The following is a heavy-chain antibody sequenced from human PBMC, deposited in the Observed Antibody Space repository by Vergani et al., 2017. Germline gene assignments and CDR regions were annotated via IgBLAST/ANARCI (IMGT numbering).Heavy chain of an antibody. CDR3: ARLSSSYYFDI. V-gene: IGHV4-38-2*01. CDR1: GDSISSGNN. CDR2: VSHSGDT. D-gene: IGHD3-22*01. J-gene: IGHJ5*02. Sequence: QVNLQESGPGLVKPSETLSLTCAVSGDSISSGNNWGWIRQPPGKGLEWISSVSHSGDTYFNPSLKGRVSISMDTSKTYFFLTLSSVTAADTAMYYCARLSSSYYFDIWGQGVLITVSS.